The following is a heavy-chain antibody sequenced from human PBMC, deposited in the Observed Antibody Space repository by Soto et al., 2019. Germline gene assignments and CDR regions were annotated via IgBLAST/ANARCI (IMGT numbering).Heavy chain of an antibody. CDR3: ARGFSTYDSSGYYPGGY. J-gene: IGHJ4*02. Sequence: ASVKVSCKASGYTFTSYGISWVRQAPGQGLEWMGWISAYNGNTNYAQKLQGRVTMTTDTSTSAAYMELRSLRSDDTAVYYCARGFSTYDSSGYYPGGYWGQGTLVTVSS. CDR2: ISAYNGNT. V-gene: IGHV1-18*01. D-gene: IGHD3-22*01. CDR1: GYTFTSYG.